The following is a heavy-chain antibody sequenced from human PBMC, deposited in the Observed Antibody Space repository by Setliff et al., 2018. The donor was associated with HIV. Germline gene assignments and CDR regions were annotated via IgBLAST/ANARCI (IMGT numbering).Heavy chain of an antibody. J-gene: IGHJ4*02. D-gene: IGHD2-2*01. Sequence: SETLSLTCTVSGDSISSGSYYWSWIRQPAGKGLHWIGRIYTSGSTYYNPSLKSRVTISVDTSKNHFSLNVSSLTAADTALYFCARLMPNWDYFDYWGQGTQVTVSS. CDR2: IYTSGST. V-gene: IGHV4-61*02. CDR1: GDSISSGSYY. CDR3: ARLMPNWDYFDY.